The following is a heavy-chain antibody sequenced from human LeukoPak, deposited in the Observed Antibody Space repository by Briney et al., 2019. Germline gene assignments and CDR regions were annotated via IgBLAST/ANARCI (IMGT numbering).Heavy chain of an antibody. V-gene: IGHV4-59*11. CDR2: VLDSLRT. D-gene: IGHD5-18*01. CDR1: GGSITSHY. CDR3: ATLKRESIYGYFDF. Sequence: SETLSLTCTVSGGSITSHYWSWIRQPPGKGLEGIADVLDSLRTMDNPSLHSPLTLSAHTSKNQLSLRLSSVTAADTAVYYCATLKRESIYGYFDFWGQGIKVTVSS. J-gene: IGHJ4*02.